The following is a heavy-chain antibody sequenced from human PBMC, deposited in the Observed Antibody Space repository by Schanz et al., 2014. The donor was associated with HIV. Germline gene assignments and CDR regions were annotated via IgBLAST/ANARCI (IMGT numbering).Heavy chain of an antibody. CDR2: ISWNSGSR. CDR1: GFFLDDYA. V-gene: IGHV3-9*01. J-gene: IGHJ6*02. CDR3: AKVATWDYYGMDV. Sequence: EVQLVESGGGLVQPGRSLRLSCATSGFFLDDYAMHWVRQAPGKGLEWVSGISWNSGSRGYAESVKGRFTISRDNAKNSLYLQMNSLRGEDTAVYYCAKVATWDYYGMDVWGQGTTVTVSS.